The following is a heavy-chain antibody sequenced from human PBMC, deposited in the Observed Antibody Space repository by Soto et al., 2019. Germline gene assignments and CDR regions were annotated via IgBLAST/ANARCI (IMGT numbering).Heavy chain of an antibody. CDR3: ARDLRPSDY. CDR2: ISAYNGNT. Sequence: QVQLVQSGAEVKKPGASVKVSCKASGYTFTSYFISWVRQAPGQGLEWMGWISAYNGNTYYVQKLQGRVTMTTDTSTSSADMELRSLRSDDTAVYYCARDLRPSDYGGQGTLVTVSS. V-gene: IGHV1-18*01. CDR1: GYTFTSYF. J-gene: IGHJ4*02.